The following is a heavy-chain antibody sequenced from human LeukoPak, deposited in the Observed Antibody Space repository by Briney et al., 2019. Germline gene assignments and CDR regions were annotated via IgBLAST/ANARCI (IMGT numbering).Heavy chain of an antibody. Sequence: PGGSLRLSCAASGFTFSSYAMSWVRQAPGKGLEWVSAVSGSGGTTYYADSAKGRFTISRDNSKNTLYLQMNSLRAEDTAVYYCAKGSDFWSGYCDYWGQGTLVTVSS. CDR2: VSGSGGTT. D-gene: IGHD3-3*01. CDR3: AKGSDFWSGYCDY. J-gene: IGHJ4*02. CDR1: GFTFSSYA. V-gene: IGHV3-23*01.